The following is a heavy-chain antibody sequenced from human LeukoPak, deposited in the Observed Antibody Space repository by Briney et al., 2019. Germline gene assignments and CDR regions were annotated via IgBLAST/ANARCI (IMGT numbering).Heavy chain of an antibody. D-gene: IGHD2-15*01. CDR2: FNPDSGGT. Sequence: ASVKVSCKASGYTFTGCYMHWVRQAPGQGLEWMGWFNPDSGGTNYAQKFQGRVTMTRDTSISTAYMELSRLRSDDTAVYYCARAVKKNLVAATPDWFDPWGQGTLVTVSS. J-gene: IGHJ5*02. CDR1: GYTFTGCY. V-gene: IGHV1-2*02. CDR3: ARAVKKNLVAATPDWFDP.